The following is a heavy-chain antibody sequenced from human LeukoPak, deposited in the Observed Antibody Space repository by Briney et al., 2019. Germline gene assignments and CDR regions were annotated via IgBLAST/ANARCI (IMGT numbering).Heavy chain of an antibody. J-gene: IGHJ6*02. Sequence: ASVRVSCKASGYTFTSYYMHWVRQAPGQGLEWMGIINPSGGSTSYAQKFQGRVTMTRDTSTSTVYMELSSLRSEDTAVYYCARDLADTIFGANPDYYYGMDVWGQGTTVTVSS. CDR2: INPSGGST. V-gene: IGHV1-46*01. CDR1: GYTFTSYY. CDR3: ARDLADTIFGANPDYYYGMDV. D-gene: IGHD3-3*01.